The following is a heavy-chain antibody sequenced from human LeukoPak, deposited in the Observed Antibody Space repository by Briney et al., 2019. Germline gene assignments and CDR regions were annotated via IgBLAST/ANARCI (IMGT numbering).Heavy chain of an antibody. Sequence: GGSLRLSCAASGFTFSSYWMSWVRQAPGKGLEWVANIKQDGSEKYYVDSVKGRFTISRDNAKNPLYLQMNSLRAENTAVYYCAGRRSYYYYMDVWGKGTTVTVSS. CDR2: IKQDGSEK. CDR3: AGRRSYYYYMDV. V-gene: IGHV3-7*01. CDR1: GFTFSSYW. J-gene: IGHJ6*03.